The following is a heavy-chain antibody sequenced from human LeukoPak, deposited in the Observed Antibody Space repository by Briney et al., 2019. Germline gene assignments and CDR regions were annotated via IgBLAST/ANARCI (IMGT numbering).Heavy chain of an antibody. Sequence: GGSLRLSCAASGFTFSSYWMSWVRQAPGKGLEWVANIKQDGSEKYYVDSVKGRFTISRDNAKNSLYLQMNSLRAEDTAVYYCATHYYDFWSGYYFDYWGQGTLVTVSS. J-gene: IGHJ4*02. CDR3: ATHYYDFWSGYYFDY. CDR2: IKQDGSEK. CDR1: GFTFSSYW. D-gene: IGHD3-3*01. V-gene: IGHV3-7*01.